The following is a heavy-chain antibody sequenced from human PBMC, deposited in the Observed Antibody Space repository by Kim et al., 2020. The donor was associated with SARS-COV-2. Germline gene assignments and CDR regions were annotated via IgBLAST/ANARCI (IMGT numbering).Heavy chain of an antibody. D-gene: IGHD2-15*01. CDR3: ARGVGYCSGGSCYLEY. V-gene: IGHV3-21*01. J-gene: IGHJ4*02. CDR1: GFTFSSYS. CDR2: ISSSSSYI. Sequence: GGSLRLSCAASGFTFSSYSMNWVRQAPGKGLEWVSSISSSSSYIYYADSVKGRFTISRDNAKNSLYLQMNSLRAEDTAVYYCARGVGYCSGGSCYLEYWGQGTLVTVSS.